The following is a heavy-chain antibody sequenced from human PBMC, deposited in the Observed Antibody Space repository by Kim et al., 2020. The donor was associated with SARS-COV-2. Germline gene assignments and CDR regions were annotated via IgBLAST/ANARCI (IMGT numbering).Heavy chain of an antibody. D-gene: IGHD2-2*01. CDR3: AKGDEVVVPGHAFDI. Sequence: DSVEGRFTISRDNSKKTLYLQMNSLRAEDTAVYYCAKGDEVVVPGHAFDIWGQGTMVTVSS. V-gene: IGHV3-23*01. J-gene: IGHJ3*02.